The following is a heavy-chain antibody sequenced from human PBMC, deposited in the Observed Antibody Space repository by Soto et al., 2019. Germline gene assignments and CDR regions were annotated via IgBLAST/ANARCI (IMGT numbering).Heavy chain of an antibody. V-gene: IGHV3-33*01. Sequence: GGSLRLSCVASGFTFSGYGFHWVRQAPGKGLEWVALIWYDGSKKDYEDSVQGRFTISRDNSKNTVYLQMDSLGAEDTAVYYCARDTDTKSRYSRLDPWGQGTLVTVSS. D-gene: IGHD2-15*01. CDR1: GFTFSGYG. CDR3: ARDTDTKSRYSRLDP. CDR2: IWYDGSKK. J-gene: IGHJ5*02.